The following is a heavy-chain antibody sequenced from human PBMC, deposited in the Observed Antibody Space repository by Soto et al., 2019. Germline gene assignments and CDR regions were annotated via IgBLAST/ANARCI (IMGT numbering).Heavy chain of an antibody. Sequence: GGSLRLSCAASGFTFSSYAMSWVRQAPGKGLEWVSAISGSGGSTYYADSVKGRFTISRDNSKNTLCLQMNSLRAEDTAVYYCANAKSRGQPFGYWGQGTLVTVSS. D-gene: IGHD3-10*01. CDR1: GFTFSSYA. CDR2: ISGSGGST. V-gene: IGHV3-23*01. J-gene: IGHJ4*02. CDR3: ANAKSRGQPFGY.